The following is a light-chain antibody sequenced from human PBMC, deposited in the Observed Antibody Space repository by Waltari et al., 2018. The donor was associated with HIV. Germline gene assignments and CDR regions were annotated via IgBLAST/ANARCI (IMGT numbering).Light chain of an antibody. CDR3: QSADSSGTYWV. Sequence: SYELTQPPSVSVSPGQTARITCSGDALPKQYAYWYHQKPGQAPVLVIYKDSERPSGIPERCSGSSSGTTVTLTISGVQAEDEADYYWQSADSSGTYWVFGGGTKLTVL. J-gene: IGLJ3*02. V-gene: IGLV3-25*03. CDR1: ALPKQY. CDR2: KDS.